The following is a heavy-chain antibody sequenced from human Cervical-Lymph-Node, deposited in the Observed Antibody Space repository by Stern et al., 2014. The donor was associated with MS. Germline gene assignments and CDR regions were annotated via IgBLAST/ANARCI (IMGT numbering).Heavy chain of an antibody. CDR3: ARVGYGRVRGYYYYGMDV. D-gene: IGHD4-17*01. CDR2: IIPIFGTA. CDR1: GGTFSSYA. Sequence: QVQLVQSGAEVKKPGSSVKVSCKASGGTFSSYAISWVRQAPGQGLEWMGGIIPIFGTANDAQKFQGRVTITADESTSTAYMELSSLRSEDTAVYYCARVGYGRVRGYYYYGMDVWGQGTTVTVSS. J-gene: IGHJ6*02. V-gene: IGHV1-69*01.